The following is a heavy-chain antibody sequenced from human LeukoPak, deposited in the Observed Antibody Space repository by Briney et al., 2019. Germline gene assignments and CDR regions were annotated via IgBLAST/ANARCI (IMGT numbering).Heavy chain of an antibody. CDR3: TTDPPPNYYYDSSGYYILHSLGY. CDR1: GFTFSDAW. Sequence: GGSLRLSSAASGFTFSDAWMNWVRQAPGKGLEWVGRIKSKTDGGTTDYAAAVKGRFTISRDDSKNTLYLQMNSLRTEDTAVYYCTTDPPPNYYYDSSGYYILHSLGYWGQGTLVTVSS. V-gene: IGHV3-15*01. J-gene: IGHJ4*02. D-gene: IGHD3-22*01. CDR2: IKSKTDGGTT.